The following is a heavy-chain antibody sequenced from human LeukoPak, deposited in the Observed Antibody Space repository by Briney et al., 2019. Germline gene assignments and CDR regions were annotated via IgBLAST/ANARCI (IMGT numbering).Heavy chain of an antibody. CDR2: IYYSGST. CDR1: GGSISSSSYY. CDR3: ARTHSSSADY. J-gene: IGHJ4*02. D-gene: IGHD6-6*01. Sequence: TSETLSLTCTVSGGSISSSSYYWGWIRQPPGKGLEWIGSIYYSGSTYYNPSLKSRVTISVDTSKNQFSLKLSSVTAADTAVYYCARTHSSSADYWGQGTLVTVSS. V-gene: IGHV4-39*07.